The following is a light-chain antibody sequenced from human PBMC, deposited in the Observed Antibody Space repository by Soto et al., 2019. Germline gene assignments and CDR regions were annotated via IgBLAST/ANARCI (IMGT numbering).Light chain of an antibody. J-gene: IGKJ1*01. Sequence: DIQMTQSPSTLSASVGDRVTITCRASQSISSWLAWYQQKPGKAPKLLIYDASSLESGVPSRFSGSGSGTEFTLTISSLQPDDFATYYCQQYNSYSWTFGQGPNVELK. CDR2: DAS. V-gene: IGKV1-5*01. CDR1: QSISSW. CDR3: QQYNSYSWT.